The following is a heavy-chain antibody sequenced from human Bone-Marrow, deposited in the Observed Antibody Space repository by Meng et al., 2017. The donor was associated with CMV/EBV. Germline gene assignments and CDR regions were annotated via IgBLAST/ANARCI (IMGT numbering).Heavy chain of an antibody. D-gene: IGHD3-16*02. CDR1: GFIFSDST. Sequence: GGSLRLSCAVSGFIFSDSTIHWVRQASGKGVEWVGRIRSKANHYATAYGASVKGRISIPRDDTKNTAHLQLNSLKSEDTAVYYCSRSDVYWSSYTSDYWGQGTLVVASS. J-gene: IGHJ4*02. CDR2: IRSKANHYAT. CDR3: SRSDVYWSSYTSDY. V-gene: IGHV3-73*01.